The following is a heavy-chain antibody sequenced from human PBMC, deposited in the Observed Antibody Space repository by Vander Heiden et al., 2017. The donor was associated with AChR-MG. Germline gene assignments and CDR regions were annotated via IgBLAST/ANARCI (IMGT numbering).Heavy chain of an antibody. J-gene: IGHJ4*02. V-gene: IGHV1-69*01. CDR1: GGTFSRYA. Sequence: QVQLVQSGAEVKKPGSSVKVSCKASGGTFSRYATSWVRQAPGQGLEWMGGIIPIFGTANYAQKFQGRVTITADESTSTAYMELSSLRSEDTAVYYCARDLGKGSSGYYYTDNFDYWGQGTLVTVSS. CDR3: ARDLGKGSSGYYYTDNFDY. D-gene: IGHD3-22*01. CDR2: IIPIFGTA.